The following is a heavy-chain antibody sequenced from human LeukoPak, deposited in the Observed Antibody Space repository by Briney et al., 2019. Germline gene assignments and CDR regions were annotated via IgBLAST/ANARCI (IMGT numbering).Heavy chain of an antibody. J-gene: IGHJ4*02. CDR1: GGSISSSSYY. CDR2: IYYSGST. D-gene: IGHD3-3*01. CDR3: ARIRFFRQVCYFDY. Sequence: SETLSLTCTVSGGSISSSSYYWGWIRQPPGKGLEWIGSIYYSGSTYYNPSLKSRVTISVDTSKNQFSLKLSSVTAADTAVYYCARIRFFRQVCYFDYWGQGTLVTVSS. V-gene: IGHV4-39*07.